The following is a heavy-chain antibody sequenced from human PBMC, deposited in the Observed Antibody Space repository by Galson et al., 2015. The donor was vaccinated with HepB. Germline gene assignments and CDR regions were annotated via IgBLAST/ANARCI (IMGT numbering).Heavy chain of an antibody. CDR2: IWYDGSNK. CDR3: AKQSEPYCGGDCYSYYYYGMDV. J-gene: IGHJ6*02. D-gene: IGHD2-21*02. V-gene: IGHV3-33*06. Sequence: SLRLSCAASGFTFSSYGMHWVRQAPGKGLEWVAVIWYDGSNKYYADSVKGRFTISRDNSKNTLYLQMNSLRAEDTAVYYCAKQSEPYCGGDCYSYYYYGMDVWGQGTTVTVSS. CDR1: GFTFSSYG.